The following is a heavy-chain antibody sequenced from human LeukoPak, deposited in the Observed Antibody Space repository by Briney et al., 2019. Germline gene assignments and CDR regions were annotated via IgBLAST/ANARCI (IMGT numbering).Heavy chain of an antibody. V-gene: IGHV3-74*01. Sequence: PGGSLRLSYAASGFTFSSYWMHWVRQAPGKGLVCVSRIKSDGSSTSYADSVKGRFTISRDNAKNSLYLQMNSLRAEDTAVYYCARPSNYHGSGNYFPFDYWGQGTLVTVSS. D-gene: IGHD3-10*01. J-gene: IGHJ4*02. CDR2: IKSDGSST. CDR1: GFTFSSYW. CDR3: ARPSNYHGSGNYFPFDY.